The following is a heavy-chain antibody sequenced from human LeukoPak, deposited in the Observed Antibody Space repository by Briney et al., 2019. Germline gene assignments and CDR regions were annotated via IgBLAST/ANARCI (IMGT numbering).Heavy chain of an antibody. J-gene: IGHJ4*02. CDR3: ATENRHGYNYAGAY. Sequence: GASVKVSCKASGGTFSSYAISWVRQAPGQGLEWMGGIIPIFGTANYAQKFQGRVTITADESTSTAYMELSSLRSEDTAVYYCATENRHGYNYAGAYWGQGTLVTVSS. CDR2: IIPIFGTA. D-gene: IGHD5-24*01. CDR1: GGTFSSYA. V-gene: IGHV1-69*13.